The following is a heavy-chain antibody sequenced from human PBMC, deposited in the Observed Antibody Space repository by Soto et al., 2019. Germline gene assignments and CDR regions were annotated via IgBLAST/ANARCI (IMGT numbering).Heavy chain of an antibody. D-gene: IGHD1-1*01. CDR2: ISAYNGNT. J-gene: IGHJ6*02. V-gene: IGHV1-18*04. CDR1: GYSFTSYY. CDR3: ARDWPPSYLYKTDV. Sequence: ASLKVSCKTSGYSFTSYYISWVRQAPGQVLEWMGWISAYNGNTNYAQNLQGRVTMTTDTSTRTAYMELRNLRSDDTAVYYCARDWPPSYLYKTDVWGQGTTVTVSS.